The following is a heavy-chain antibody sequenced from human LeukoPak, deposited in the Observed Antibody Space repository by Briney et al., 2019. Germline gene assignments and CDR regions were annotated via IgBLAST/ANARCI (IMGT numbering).Heavy chain of an antibody. Sequence: VASVKVSCRASGYTFTGYYMHWVRQAPGQGLEWMGWINPNSGGTNYAQKFQGRVTMTRDTSISTAYMELSRLRSDDTAVYYCARDDGAAANFNYWGQGTLVTVSS. J-gene: IGHJ4*02. CDR1: GYTFTGYY. D-gene: IGHD2-2*01. CDR2: INPNSGGT. V-gene: IGHV1-2*02. CDR3: ARDDGAAANFNY.